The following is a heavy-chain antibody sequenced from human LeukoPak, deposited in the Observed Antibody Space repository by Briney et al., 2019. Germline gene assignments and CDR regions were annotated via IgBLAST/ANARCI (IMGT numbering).Heavy chain of an antibody. CDR2: IYYSGST. D-gene: IGHD1-26*01. CDR1: GGSISSGGYY. V-gene: IGHV4-31*03. CDR3: ARVPELLIWFDP. Sequence: PSQTLSLTCTVSGGSISSGGYYWSWIRQHPGKGLEWIGYIYYSGSTYYNPSLKSRVTISVDTSKNQFSLKLSSVTAADTAVYYCARVPELLIWFDPWGQGTLVTVSS. J-gene: IGHJ5*02.